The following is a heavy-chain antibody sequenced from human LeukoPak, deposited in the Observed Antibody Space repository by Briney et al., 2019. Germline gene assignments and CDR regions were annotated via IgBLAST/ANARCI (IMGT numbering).Heavy chain of an antibody. CDR2: IKQDGSEK. CDR1: GFTFSSYW. CDR3: ATKSGNYYNY. D-gene: IGHD1-26*01. Sequence: GGSLRLSCAAAGFTFSSYWMSWVRQAPGKGLEWVANIKQDGSEKYYVDSVKGRFTIARDNAKKSLYLQINSLRAEDTAVYYCATKSGNYYNYWGQGSLVTVSS. V-gene: IGHV3-7*03. J-gene: IGHJ4*02.